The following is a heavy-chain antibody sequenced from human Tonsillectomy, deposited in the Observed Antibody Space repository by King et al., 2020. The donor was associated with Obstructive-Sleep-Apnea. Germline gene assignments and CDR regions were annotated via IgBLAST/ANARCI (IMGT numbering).Heavy chain of an antibody. CDR1: GFIFSDYW. CDR2: INQGGGER. D-gene: IGHD5-12*01. V-gene: IGHV3-7*03. J-gene: IGHJ6*02. CDR3: ARVRDLPSGYSAYLAGMDV. Sequence: QLVQSGGGLVQPGGSLRLSCAASGFIFSDYWMSWVRQAPGKGLEWVANINQGGGERYYVDSVGGRFTVSRDNAKKALYLQKNSLRAEDTAVYYCARVRDLPSGYSAYLAGMDVWGQGTTVTVSS.